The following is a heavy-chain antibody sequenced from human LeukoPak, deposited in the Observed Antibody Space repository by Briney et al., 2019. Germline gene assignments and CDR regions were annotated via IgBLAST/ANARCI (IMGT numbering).Heavy chain of an antibody. Sequence: GGPLRLSCAASGFPFSSYEMTWVRQPPGKGLEGVSYISSSGSTIYYAASVKGRSTISRDNAKNSLYLQKNRLRPEDTAVYYCARLYYDILTGYYRPYYYYYMDVWGKGTTVTIS. V-gene: IGHV3-48*03. J-gene: IGHJ6*03. CDR2: ISSSGSTI. D-gene: IGHD3-9*01. CDR3: ARLYYDILTGYYRPYYYYYMDV. CDR1: GFPFSSYE.